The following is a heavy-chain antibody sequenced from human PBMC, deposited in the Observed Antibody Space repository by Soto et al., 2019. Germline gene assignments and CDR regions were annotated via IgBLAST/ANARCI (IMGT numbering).Heavy chain of an antibody. CDR2: ISWNSGSI. D-gene: IGHD1-26*01. CDR3: AKDISGGYYYYYGMDV. Sequence: LRLSCAASGFTFDDYAMHWVRQAPGKGLEWVSGISWNSGSIGYADSVKGRFTISRDNAKNSLYLQMNSLRAEDTALYYCAKDISGGYYYYYGMDVWGQGTTVTVSS. CDR1: GFTFDDYA. V-gene: IGHV3-9*01. J-gene: IGHJ6*02.